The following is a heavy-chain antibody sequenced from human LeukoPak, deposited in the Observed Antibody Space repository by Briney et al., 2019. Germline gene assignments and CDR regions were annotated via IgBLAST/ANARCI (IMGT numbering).Heavy chain of an antibody. CDR3: TRERRDYDILRGYYGGYDYDK. Sequence: PGGSLRLSCAASGFTFSSYSMNWVRQAPGKGLEWVSSISSSSSYIYYADSVKGRFTISRDNAKNSLYLQMNSLRAEDTAVYYCTRERRDYDILRGYYGGYDYDKWGQGTLVTVSS. CDR2: ISSSSSYI. V-gene: IGHV3-21*04. D-gene: IGHD3-9*01. CDR1: GFTFSSYS. J-gene: IGHJ4*02.